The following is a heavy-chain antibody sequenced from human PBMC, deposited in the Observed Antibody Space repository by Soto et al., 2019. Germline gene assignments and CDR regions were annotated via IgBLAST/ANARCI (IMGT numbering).Heavy chain of an antibody. Sequence: ASVKVSCKASGYTFTSYAMHWVRQAPGQRLEWMGWINAGNGNTKYSQKFQGRVTITRDTSTSTAYMELRSLRSDDTAVYYCARSLWKQLDPDDAFDIWGQGTMVTVSS. J-gene: IGHJ3*02. V-gene: IGHV1-3*01. CDR3: ARSLWKQLDPDDAFDI. CDR1: GYTFTSYA. D-gene: IGHD6-13*01. CDR2: INAGNGNT.